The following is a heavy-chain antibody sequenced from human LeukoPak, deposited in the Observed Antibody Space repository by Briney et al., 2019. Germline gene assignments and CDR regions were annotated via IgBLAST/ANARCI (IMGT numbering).Heavy chain of an antibody. D-gene: IGHD1-26*01. J-gene: IGHJ6*02. Sequence: SETLSLTCTVSGDSVRTNNYYWSWIRQPPGEGLEWIGYIHYNGNTNYSPSLKSRVTMSVDTSKNLFSLKVSSVTAADTAVYYCARGRSNYYGMDVWGQGTTVTVSS. CDR1: GDSVRTNNYY. CDR2: IHYNGNT. CDR3: ARGRSNYYGMDV. V-gene: IGHV4-61*01.